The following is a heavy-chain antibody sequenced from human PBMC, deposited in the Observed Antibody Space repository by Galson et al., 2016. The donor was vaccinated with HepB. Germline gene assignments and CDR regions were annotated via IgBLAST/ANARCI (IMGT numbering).Heavy chain of an antibody. D-gene: IGHD2-15*01. J-gene: IGHJ6*02. CDR1: GGSISSYY. V-gene: IGHV4-59*01. CDR2: IYYSGST. Sequence: ETLSLTCTVSGGSISSYYWSWIRQPPGKGLEWIGYIYYSGSTNYNPSLKSRVTISVDTSKNQFSLKLSSVTAADTAVYYCARGNVVVVAATHYYGTDVWGQGTTVTVSS. CDR3: ARGNVVVVAATHYYGTDV.